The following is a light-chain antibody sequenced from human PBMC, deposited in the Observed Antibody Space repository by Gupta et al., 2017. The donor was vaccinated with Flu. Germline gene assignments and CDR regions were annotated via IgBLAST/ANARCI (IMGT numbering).Light chain of an antibody. V-gene: IGLV3-21*02. CDR3: QVWDTSTDHWL. Sequence: SFVLTQPPSVSVAPGQTANIACGGDNIGSATVHWYQQKPGQAPVLVLYDDDFRPSGIPERFSGSNSGNTATLTISRVEAGDEADYYCQVWDTSTDHWLFGGGTILTVL. J-gene: IGLJ3*02. CDR1: NIGSAT. CDR2: DDD.